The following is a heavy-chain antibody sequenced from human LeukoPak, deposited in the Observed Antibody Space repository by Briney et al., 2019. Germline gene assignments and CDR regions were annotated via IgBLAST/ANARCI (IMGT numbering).Heavy chain of an antibody. J-gene: IGHJ4*02. D-gene: IGHD2-2*01. CDR1: NVSFSSYY. CDR2: IYPSGSS. V-gene: IGHV4-4*09. Sequence: SETLSPTCTVSNVSFSSYYWSWIRQPPGKGLEWIGYIYPSGSSNSIPSLKSRVSLSVDTSKNQFSLKLSSVIAADTAIYYCARSPPAPKQFDYWGQGILVTVSS. CDR3: ARSPPAPKQFDY.